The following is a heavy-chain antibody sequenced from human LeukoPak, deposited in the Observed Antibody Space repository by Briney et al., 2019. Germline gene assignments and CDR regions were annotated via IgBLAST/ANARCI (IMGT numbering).Heavy chain of an antibody. Sequence: PSQTLSLTCTVSGGSISSGGYYWSWIRQHPGKGLGWIGYIYYSGSTYYNPSLKSRVTISVDTSKNQFSLKLSSVTAADTAVYYCARYTRGDERYFDYWGQGTLVTVSS. CDR2: IYYSGST. D-gene: IGHD4-17*01. J-gene: IGHJ4*02. CDR3: ARYTRGDERYFDY. V-gene: IGHV4-31*03. CDR1: GGSISSGGYY.